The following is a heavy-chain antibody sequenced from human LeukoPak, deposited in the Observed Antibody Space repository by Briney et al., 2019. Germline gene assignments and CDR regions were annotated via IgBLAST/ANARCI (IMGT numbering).Heavy chain of an antibody. CDR3: ARDMVATYIDY. J-gene: IGHJ4*02. D-gene: IGHD5-12*01. Sequence: GGSLRLSCAASGFTFSSYGMHWVRQAPGKGLEWVAVIWYDGSNKYYADSVKGRFTISRDNSKNTLYLQMNSLRAEDTAVYYCARDMVATYIDYWGQGTLVTVSS. V-gene: IGHV3-33*01. CDR1: GFTFSSYG. CDR2: IWYDGSNK.